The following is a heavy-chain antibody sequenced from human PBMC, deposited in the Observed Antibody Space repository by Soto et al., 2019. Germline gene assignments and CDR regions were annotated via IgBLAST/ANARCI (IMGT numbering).Heavy chain of an antibody. CDR1: GGSISGYY. V-gene: IGHV4-59*01. CDR3: ARVNPVSITIFGVVTVFDY. J-gene: IGHJ4*02. Sequence: SETLSLTCTVSGGSISGYYWSWIRQPPGKRLEWIEYIYHTGSTNYNPSLRSRVTISIDTSKNQFSLKLSSVTAADTAVYYCARVNPVSITIFGVVTVFDYWGQGTLVTVSS. CDR2: IYHTGST. D-gene: IGHD3-3*01.